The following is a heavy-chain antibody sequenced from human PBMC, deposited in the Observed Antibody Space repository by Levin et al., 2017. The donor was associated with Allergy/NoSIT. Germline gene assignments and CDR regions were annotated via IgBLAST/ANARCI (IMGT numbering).Heavy chain of an antibody. CDR2: ISYDGSNK. CDR3: AKYLVFGNSRLSLDY. Sequence: LSLTCAASGFIFRSFGMHWVRQAPGKGLEWVAVISYDGSNKYYADSVKGRFTISRDNSKNTLYLQMNSLRGEDAAVYYCAKYLVFGNSRLSLDYWGQGTLVTVSS. V-gene: IGHV3-30*18. D-gene: IGHD4-23*01. J-gene: IGHJ4*02. CDR1: GFIFRSFG.